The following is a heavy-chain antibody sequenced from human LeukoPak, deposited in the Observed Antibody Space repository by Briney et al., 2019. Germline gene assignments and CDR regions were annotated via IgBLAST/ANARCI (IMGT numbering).Heavy chain of an antibody. D-gene: IGHD3-10*01. V-gene: IGHV4-34*01. CDR2: INHSGST. CDR3: ARGVKRGVFKSLGTDV. CDR1: GGSFSGYY. Sequence: SETLSLTCAVYGGSFSGYYWSWIRQPPGKGLEWIGEINHSGSTNYNPSLKSRVTISVDTSKNQFSLKLSSVTAADTAVYYCARGVKRGVFKSLGTDVWGQGTTVTVSS. J-gene: IGHJ6*02.